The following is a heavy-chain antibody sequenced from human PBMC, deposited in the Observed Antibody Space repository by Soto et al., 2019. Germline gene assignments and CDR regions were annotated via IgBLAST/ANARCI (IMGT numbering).Heavy chain of an antibody. CDR1: GFTFSSYD. J-gene: IGHJ4*02. Sequence: GGSLRLSCAASGFTFSSYDMHWVRQATGKGLEWVSAIGTAGDTYYPGSVKGRFTISRENAKNSLYLQMNSLRAEDTAVYYCARAGYSYGHNYFDYCGQGTLVTVSS. CDR2: IGTAGDT. D-gene: IGHD5-18*01. V-gene: IGHV3-13*01. CDR3: ARAGYSYGHNYFDY.